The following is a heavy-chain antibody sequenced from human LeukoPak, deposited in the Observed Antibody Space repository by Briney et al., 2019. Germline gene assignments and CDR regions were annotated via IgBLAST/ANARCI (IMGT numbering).Heavy chain of an antibody. V-gene: IGHV1-18*01. CDR1: GYTFTSYG. J-gene: IGHJ4*02. Sequence: ASVKVSCKASGYTFTSYGISWVRQAPGQGLEWMGWISAYNGNTNYAQKLQGRVTMTTDTSTSTAYMELRSLRSDDTAVYYCARTMVRGVIEPHSPVDHWGQGTLVTVSS. CDR3: ARTMVRGVIEPHSPVDH. CDR2: ISAYNGNT. D-gene: IGHD3-10*01.